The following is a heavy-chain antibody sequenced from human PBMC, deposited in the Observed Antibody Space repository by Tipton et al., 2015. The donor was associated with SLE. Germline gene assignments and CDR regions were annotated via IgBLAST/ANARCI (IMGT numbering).Heavy chain of an antibody. J-gene: IGHJ6*03. CDR2: IYHSGIT. V-gene: IGHV4-59*12. D-gene: IGHD1-20*01. CDR1: GGSIRSYY. Sequence: TLSLTCTVSGGSIRSYYWTWIRQPPGKRLEWIAYIYHSGITNYNPSLQSRVTISVDRSKNQFSLKLTSVTAADTAVYYCARGIAGYYYYCYMDVWGKGTTVTVSS. CDR3: ARGIAGYYYYCYMDV.